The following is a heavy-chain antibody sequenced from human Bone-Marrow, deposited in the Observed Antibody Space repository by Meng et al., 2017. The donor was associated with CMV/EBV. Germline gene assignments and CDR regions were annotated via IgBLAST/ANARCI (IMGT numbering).Heavy chain of an antibody. D-gene: IGHD6-19*01. Sequence: VQRVGSGAGMKRPGASVKGSCPPCAFTFSDYYIHGGRQAPGKGLEWMGWVNSKNEATNYARKFQGRVSMTRDTSISTAHMELSRLMSDDTAVYYCVRSSGWSLFDYWGQGTLVTVSS. CDR2: VNSKNEAT. V-gene: IGHV1-2*02. CDR1: AFTFSDYY. J-gene: IGHJ4*02. CDR3: VRSSGWSLFDY.